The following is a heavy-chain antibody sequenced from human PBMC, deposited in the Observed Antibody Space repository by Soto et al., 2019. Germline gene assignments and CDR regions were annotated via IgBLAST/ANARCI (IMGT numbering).Heavy chain of an antibody. V-gene: IGHV3-48*02. CDR3: VGVSTYFEY. J-gene: IGHJ4*02. CDR1: RFIFSSYA. CDR2: NSITSASI. Sequence: GSLRLSCVASRFIFSSYAMNWVRQAPGKGLEWISFNSITSASIYYADSVKGRFTISRDNAGNSLYLQMNSLRDEDTAVYYCVGVSTYFEYWGQGTLVTVSS.